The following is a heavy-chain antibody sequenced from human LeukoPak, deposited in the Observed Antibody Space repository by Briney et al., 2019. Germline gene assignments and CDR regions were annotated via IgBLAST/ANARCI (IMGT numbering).Heavy chain of an antibody. CDR1: GGSISSSTYY. D-gene: IGHD2-21*01. CDR3: ARLKEFQKIFDY. Sequence: SETLSLTCTVSGGSISSSTYYWGWIRQPPGKGLEWIGSIYYSGSTYYNPPLRSRVTISIDTSKNQFSLKRSSVTAADTAVYYCARLKEFQKIFDYWGQGTLVTVSS. J-gene: IGHJ4*02. CDR2: IYYSGST. V-gene: IGHV4-39*01.